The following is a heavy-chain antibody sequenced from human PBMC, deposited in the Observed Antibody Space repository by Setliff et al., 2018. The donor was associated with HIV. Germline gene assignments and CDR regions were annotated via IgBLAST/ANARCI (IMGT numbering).Heavy chain of an antibody. D-gene: IGHD6-19*01. V-gene: IGHV4-59*12. Sequence: SETLSLTCTVSGGSISSYYWSWIRQPPGKGLEWIAYIYYSGSTNYNPSLKSRVTISADTSKNQFSLKLSSVTAADTAVYFCARDYGSGWHSYYYLDVWGNGTTVTVSS. CDR1: GGSISSYY. CDR3: ARDYGSGWHSYYYLDV. CDR2: IYYSGST. J-gene: IGHJ6*03.